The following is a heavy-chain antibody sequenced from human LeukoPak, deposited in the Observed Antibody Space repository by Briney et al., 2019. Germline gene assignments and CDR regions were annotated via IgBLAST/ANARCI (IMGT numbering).Heavy chain of an antibody. V-gene: IGHV3-48*03. J-gene: IGHJ3*02. CDR1: GFTFSSYE. Sequence: GGSLRLSCAASGFTFSSYEMKWVRQAPGKGLEWVSYISSSGSTIYYADSVKGRFTISRDNAKNTLHLQLNSLRAEDTAVYYCARVSQGAFQIWGQGTMVTVSS. CDR3: ARVSQGAFQI. CDR2: ISSSGSTI.